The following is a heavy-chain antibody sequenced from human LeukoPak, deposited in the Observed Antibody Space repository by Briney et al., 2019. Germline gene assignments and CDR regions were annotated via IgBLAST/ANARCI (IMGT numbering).Heavy chain of an antibody. V-gene: IGHV4-59*01. CDR3: ARRDSSSWWSYFDY. CDR2: IYYSGST. J-gene: IGHJ4*02. D-gene: IGHD6-13*01. CDR1: GGSISSYY. Sequence: SETLSLTCTVSGGSISSYYGSWIRQPPGKGLEWIGYIYYSGSTNYNPSLKSRVTISVDTSKNQFSLKLSSVTAADTAVYYCARRDSSSWWSYFDYWGQGTLVTVSS.